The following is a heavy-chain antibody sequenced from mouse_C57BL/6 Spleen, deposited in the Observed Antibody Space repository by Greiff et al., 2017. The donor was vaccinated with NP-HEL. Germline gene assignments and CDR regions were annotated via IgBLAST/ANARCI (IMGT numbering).Heavy chain of an antibody. V-gene: IGHV1-9*01. J-gene: IGHJ4*01. CDR2: ILPGSGST. CDR3: AGDYGSLYYAMDY. CDR1: GYTFTGYW. Sequence: VQLQQSGAELMKPGASVKLSCKATGYTFTGYWIEWVKQRPGHGLEWIGEILPGSGSTNYNEKFKGKATFTADTSSNTAYMQLSSLKTEDSAIDYGAGDYGSLYYAMDYWGQGTTVTVSS. D-gene: IGHD2-1*01.